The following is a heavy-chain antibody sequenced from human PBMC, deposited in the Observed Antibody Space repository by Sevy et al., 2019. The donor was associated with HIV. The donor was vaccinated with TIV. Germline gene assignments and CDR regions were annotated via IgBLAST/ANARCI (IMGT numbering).Heavy chain of an antibody. Sequence: GGSLRLSCAASGFSFSNAWMSWVRQAPGKGLEWVGRIKSKSDGRTTDYAAPVKGRFTISRDDSKSTLYLEMNNLKTEDSAVYYCTTDPGQSEWLLLYYLDKWGQGTLVTVSS. V-gene: IGHV3-15*01. CDR2: IKSKSDGRTT. CDR3: TTDPGQSEWLLLYYLDK. J-gene: IGHJ4*02. CDR1: GFSFSNAW. D-gene: IGHD3-22*01.